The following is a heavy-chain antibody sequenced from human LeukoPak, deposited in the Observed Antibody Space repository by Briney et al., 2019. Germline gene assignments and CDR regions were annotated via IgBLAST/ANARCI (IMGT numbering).Heavy chain of an antibody. D-gene: IGHD3-16*02. CDR3: ARRVSLYAAFDI. J-gene: IGHJ3*02. CDR2: INHSGST. Sequence: SETLSLTCAVYGGSFSGYCWSWIRQPPGKGLEWIGEINHSGSTNYNPSLKSRVTISVDTSKNQFSLKLSSVTAADTAVYYCARRVSLYAAFDIWGLGTLVTVSS. V-gene: IGHV4-34*01. CDR1: GGSFSGYC.